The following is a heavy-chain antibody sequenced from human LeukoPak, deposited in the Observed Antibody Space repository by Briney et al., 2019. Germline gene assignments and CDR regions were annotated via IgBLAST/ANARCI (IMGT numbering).Heavy chain of an antibody. D-gene: IGHD6-19*01. CDR3: ARGGSGWYGQFPYSLEY. Sequence: SETLSLTCTVSGGSISSYYWSWIRQPPGKGLEWIGYIYYSGSTNYNPSLKSRVTISVDTSKNQFSLKLSSVTAADTAVYYCARGGSGWYGQFPYSLEYWGQGTLVTVSS. J-gene: IGHJ4*02. V-gene: IGHV4-59*01. CDR2: IYYSGST. CDR1: GGSISSYY.